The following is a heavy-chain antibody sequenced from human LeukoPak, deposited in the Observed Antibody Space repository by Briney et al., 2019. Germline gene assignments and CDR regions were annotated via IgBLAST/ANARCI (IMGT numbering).Heavy chain of an antibody. CDR3: ARRAGAYTHPYDY. V-gene: IGHV3-53*01. D-gene: IGHD3-16*01. CDR1: GFTVSSNS. CDR2: IYSTGSI. Sequence: GGSLRLSCTVSGFTVSSNSMSWVRQAPGKGLEWVSFIYSTGSIYYSDSVKGRFTISIDNSKNTLYLQMNSLRAEDTAVYYCARRAGAYTHPYDYWGQGTLVTVSS. J-gene: IGHJ4*02.